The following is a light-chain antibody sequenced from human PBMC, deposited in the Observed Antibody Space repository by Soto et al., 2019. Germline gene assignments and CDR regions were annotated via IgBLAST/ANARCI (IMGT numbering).Light chain of an antibody. CDR1: NSDVGAYCY. CDR2: DVG. J-gene: IGLJ1*01. V-gene: IGLV2-14*03. CDR3: SSYTAFTTYV. Sequence: QSVLTQPASVSGSPGQSITISCTGTNSDVGAYCYVSWYQQYPGKAPKLLIYDVGARPSGISDRFSGSKSGNTASLTISGLQAEDEADYYCSSYTAFTTYVFGSGTKVTVL.